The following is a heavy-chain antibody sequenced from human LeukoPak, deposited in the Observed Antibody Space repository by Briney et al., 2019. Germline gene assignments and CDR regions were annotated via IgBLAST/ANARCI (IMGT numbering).Heavy chain of an antibody. J-gene: IGHJ4*02. Sequence: GGSLRLSCAASGFTFSSYAMSWVRQAPGKGLEWVSAISGSGGSTYYADSVKGRFTISRDNSKNTLYLQMNSLRAEDTAVYYCAKDSYYDSSGYYDYWGQGTLVNVSS. CDR1: GFTFSSYA. V-gene: IGHV3-23*01. CDR2: ISGSGGST. D-gene: IGHD3-22*01. CDR3: AKDSYYDSSGYYDY.